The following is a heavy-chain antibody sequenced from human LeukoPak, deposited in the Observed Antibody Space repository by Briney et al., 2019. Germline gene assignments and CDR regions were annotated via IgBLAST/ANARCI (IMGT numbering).Heavy chain of an antibody. CDR3: GRAFPPLRTSSAGDL. Sequence: PGGSRRLSCSASGFTFSDYDMNWIRQAPGKGLEWISAISGRSSHTYYGDSVKGRFSISRDNAKNLLYLQMNGLGAEDTAVYYCGRAFPPLRTSSAGDLWGQGTLVTVSS. V-gene: IGHV3-21*06. CDR2: ISGRSSHT. CDR1: GFTFSDYD. J-gene: IGHJ4*02. D-gene: IGHD3-16*01.